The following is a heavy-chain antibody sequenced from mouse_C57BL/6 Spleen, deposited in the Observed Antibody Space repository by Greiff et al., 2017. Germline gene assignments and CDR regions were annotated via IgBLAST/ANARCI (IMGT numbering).Heavy chain of an antibody. J-gene: IGHJ1*03. CDR2: ISSGGSYT. CDR3: ARHDYDGRDWYFDV. CDR1: GFTFSSYG. D-gene: IGHD2-4*01. Sequence: EVQGVESGGDLVKPGGSLKLSCAASGFTFSSYGMSWVRQTPDKRLEWVATISSGGSYTYYPDSVKGRFTISRDNAKNTLYLQMSSLKSEDTAMYDCARHDYDGRDWYFDVWGTGTTVTVSS. V-gene: IGHV5-6*01.